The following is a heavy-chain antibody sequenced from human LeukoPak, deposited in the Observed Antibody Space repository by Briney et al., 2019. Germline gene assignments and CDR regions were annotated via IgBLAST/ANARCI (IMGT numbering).Heavy chain of an antibody. D-gene: IGHD6-19*01. CDR3: AKATLQWLVQAEYFQH. CDR2: ISYDGSNK. CDR1: GFTFSSYG. J-gene: IGHJ1*01. V-gene: IGHV3-30*18. Sequence: GGFLRLSCAASGFTFSSYGMHWVRQAPGTGLEWVAVISYDGSNKYYADSVKGRFTISRDNSKNTLYLQMNSLRAEDTAVYYCAKATLQWLVQAEYFQHWGQGTLVTVSS.